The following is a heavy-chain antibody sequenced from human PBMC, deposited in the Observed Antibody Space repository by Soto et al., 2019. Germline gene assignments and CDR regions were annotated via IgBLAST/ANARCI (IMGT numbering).Heavy chain of an antibody. Sequence: PGGSLRLSCAASGFTFSSYSMNWVRQAPGKGLEWVSYISSSSSTIYYAESVKGRFTTSRDNAKNTLYQQMNRLRDEDTSFYYCARVRGFAETGVATLALDVWGQGTTVTVSS. V-gene: IGHV3-48*02. CDR1: GFTFSSYS. CDR3: ARVRGFAETGVATLALDV. CDR2: ISSSSSTI. D-gene: IGHD5-12*01. J-gene: IGHJ6*02.